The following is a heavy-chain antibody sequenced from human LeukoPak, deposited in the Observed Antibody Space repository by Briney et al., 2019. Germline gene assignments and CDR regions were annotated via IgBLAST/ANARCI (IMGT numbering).Heavy chain of an antibody. CDR3: ARDFAYGDFKDAFDI. Sequence: PSETLSLTCAVYGGSFSGYYWSWIRQPPGKGLEWIGEINHSGSTNYNPSLKSRVTISVDTSKNQFSLKLSSVTAADTAVYYCARDFAYGDFKDAFDIWGQGTMVTVSS. D-gene: IGHD4-17*01. CDR2: INHSGST. V-gene: IGHV4-34*01. J-gene: IGHJ3*02. CDR1: GGSFSGYY.